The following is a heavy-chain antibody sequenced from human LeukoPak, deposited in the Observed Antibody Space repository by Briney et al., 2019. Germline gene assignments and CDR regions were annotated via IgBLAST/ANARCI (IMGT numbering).Heavy chain of an antibody. CDR1: GFTFSSYA. D-gene: IGHD6-13*01. CDR3: AKVNLAAPDTGWFDP. CDR2: ISGSGGST. Sequence: PGGSLRLSCAASGFTFSSYAMNWVRQAPGKGLEWVSAISGSGGSTYYADSVKGRFTISRDNSKNTLYLQMNSLRAEDTAVYYCAKVNLAAPDTGWFDPWGQGTLVTVSS. J-gene: IGHJ5*02. V-gene: IGHV3-23*01.